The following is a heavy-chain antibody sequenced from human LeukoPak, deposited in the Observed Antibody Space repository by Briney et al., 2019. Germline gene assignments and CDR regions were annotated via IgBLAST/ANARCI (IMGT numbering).Heavy chain of an antibody. CDR1: GYTFTSYY. CDR3: ARDRRIQLWSYYYYMDV. CDR2: INPSGGST. J-gene: IGHJ6*03. D-gene: IGHD5-18*01. Sequence: ASVKVSCKASGYTFTSYYMHWVRQAPGQGLEWMGIINPSGGSTSYAQKFQGRVTITTDESTSTAYMELSNLRSEDTAVYYCARDRRIQLWSYYYYMDVWGKGTTVTVSS. V-gene: IGHV1-46*01.